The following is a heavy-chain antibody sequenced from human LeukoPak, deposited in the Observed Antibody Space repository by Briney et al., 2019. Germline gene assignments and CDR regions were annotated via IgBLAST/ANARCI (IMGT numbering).Heavy chain of an antibody. D-gene: IGHD6-19*01. Sequence: SETPSLTCAVSGGSISSSNWWSWVRQPPGKGLEWIGEIYHSGSTNYNPSPKSRVTISVGKSKNQFSLKLSSVTAADTAVYYCASASIAVAGTYYFDYWGQGTLVTVSS. CDR2: IYHSGST. CDR3: ASASIAVAGTYYFDY. CDR1: GGSISSSNW. V-gene: IGHV4-4*02. J-gene: IGHJ4*02.